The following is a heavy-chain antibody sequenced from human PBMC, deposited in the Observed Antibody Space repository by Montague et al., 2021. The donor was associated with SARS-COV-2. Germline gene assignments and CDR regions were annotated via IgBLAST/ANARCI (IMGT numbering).Heavy chain of an antibody. CDR3: AKDIDGHSSTFDY. V-gene: IGHV3-9*01. D-gene: IGHD6-13*01. CDR1: GFTFDDYA. CDR2: ISWNSGSI. Sequence: SLRLSCSASGFTFDDYAMHWVRQAPGKGLEWVSGISWNSGSIGYADSVKGRFTISRDNAKNSLYLQMNSLRAEDTALYYCAKDIDGHSSTFDYWDQGTLVTVSS. J-gene: IGHJ4*02.